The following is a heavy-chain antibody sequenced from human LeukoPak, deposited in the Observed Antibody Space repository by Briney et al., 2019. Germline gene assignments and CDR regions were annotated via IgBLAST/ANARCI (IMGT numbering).Heavy chain of an antibody. J-gene: IGHJ4*02. D-gene: IGHD3-9*01. CDR1: GGSISSYY. CDR2: IYYSGST. V-gene: IGHV4-59*01. Sequence: SETLSLTCTVSGGSISSYYWSWIRQPPGKGLEWIGYIYYSGSTNYIPSLKSRVTISVDTSKNQFSLKLSSVTAADTAVYYCARGPYYDILTGYLYYFDYWGQGTLVTVSS. CDR3: ARGPYYDILTGYLYYFDY.